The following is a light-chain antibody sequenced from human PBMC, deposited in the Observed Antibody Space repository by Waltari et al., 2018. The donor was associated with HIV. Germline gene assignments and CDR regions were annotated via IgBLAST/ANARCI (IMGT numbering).Light chain of an antibody. Sequence: QPALTQPPSASGSPGQSVTLPCTGTSTDVGGHNYVSWHQQHPGKAPKLMIYDVIKRPSGVPDRFSGSKSGNTASLTVSGLQPEDEADYYCSSHAGSKVVFGGGTRLTVL. CDR1: STDVGGHNY. J-gene: IGLJ2*01. CDR2: DVI. V-gene: IGLV2-8*01. CDR3: SSHAGSKVV.